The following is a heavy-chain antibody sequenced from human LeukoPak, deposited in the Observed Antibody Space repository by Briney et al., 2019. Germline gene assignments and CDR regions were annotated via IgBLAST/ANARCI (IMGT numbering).Heavy chain of an antibody. J-gene: IGHJ4*02. CDR2: ISSSGSTI. D-gene: IGHD4-17*01. CDR3: ARVQTYGDYCDF. CDR1: GFTFRSYE. V-gene: IGHV3-48*03. Sequence: GGSLRLSCAASGFTFRSYEMIWVRQAPGKGLEWVSYISSSGSTISYADSVRGRFTISRDNAKNSLYLQMNSLRAEDTAVYYYARVQTYGDYCDFGGQGTLVTVSS.